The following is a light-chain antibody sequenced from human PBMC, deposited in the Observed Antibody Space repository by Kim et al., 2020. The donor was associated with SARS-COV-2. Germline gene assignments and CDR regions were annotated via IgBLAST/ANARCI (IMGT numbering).Light chain of an antibody. CDR3: SSYTRSSTNYV. CDR2: AVS. Sequence: QSALTQPASVSGSPGQSITISCTGTSSDVGSYNYVSWYQQHPGKAPKLMIYAVSNRPSGVSNRFSGSKSGNTASLTISGLEAEDEADYYSSSYTRSSTNYVFGTGTKVTAL. CDR1: SSDVGSYNY. J-gene: IGLJ1*01. V-gene: IGLV2-14*03.